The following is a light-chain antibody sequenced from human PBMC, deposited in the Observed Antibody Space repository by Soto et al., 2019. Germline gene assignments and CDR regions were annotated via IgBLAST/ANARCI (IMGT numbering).Light chain of an antibody. CDR1: QSVSSSY. V-gene: IGKV3-20*01. J-gene: IGKJ3*01. CDR2: GAS. CDR3: QQYGSSPFT. Sequence: EIVLTQSPGTLSLSPGERATLSCRASQSVSSSYLAWYQQKPAQAPRLLIYGASSRATGIPDRFTGSGSGTDVTLTISRLEPEDCAVYSCQQYGSSPFTFGPGTKVDI.